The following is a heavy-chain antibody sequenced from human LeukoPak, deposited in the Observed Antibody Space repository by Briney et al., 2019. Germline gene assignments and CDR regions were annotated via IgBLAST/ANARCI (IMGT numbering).Heavy chain of an antibody. V-gene: IGHV1-2*02. D-gene: IGHD3-10*01. Sequence: GASVKVSCKASGYTFPTYAISWVRQAPGQGLEWMGWINPNSGGTNYAQKFQGRVTMTRDTSISTAYMELSSLRSDDTAVYYCATDREGARQNCFDPWGQGTLVTVSS. CDR1: GYTFPTYA. CDR2: INPNSGGT. CDR3: ATDREGARQNCFDP. J-gene: IGHJ5*02.